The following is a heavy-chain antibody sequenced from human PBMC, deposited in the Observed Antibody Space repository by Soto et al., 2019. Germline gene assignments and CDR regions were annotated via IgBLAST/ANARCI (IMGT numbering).Heavy chain of an antibody. CDR1: GGSFSGYY. V-gene: IGHV4-34*01. CDR3: ARGEKSGSQPEYFQH. J-gene: IGHJ1*01. CDR2: INHSGST. D-gene: IGHD2-2*01. Sequence: QVQLQQWGAGLLKPSETLSLTCAVYGGSFSGYYWSWIRQPPGKGLEWIGEINHSGSTNYNPSLKSRVTISVDTSKNQFSLKLSSVTPTDTAVYYCARGEKSGSQPEYFQHWGQGTLVTVSS.